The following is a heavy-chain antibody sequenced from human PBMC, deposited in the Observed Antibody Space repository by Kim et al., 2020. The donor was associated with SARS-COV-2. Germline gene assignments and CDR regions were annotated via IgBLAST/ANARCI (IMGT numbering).Heavy chain of an antibody. CDR1: GFTFSSYP. CDR2: ISTGGGST. J-gene: IGHJ4*02. Sequence: GGSLRLSCAASGFTFSSYPMSWVRQAPGKGLEWVLVISTGGGSTYYADSVKGRFTISRDNSKNMVYLQMTSLRAEDTAVYYCARTQQTTKNFDFWGQGTLVTVSS. CDR3: ARTQQTTKNFDF. D-gene: IGHD1-1*01. V-gene: IGHV3-23*01.